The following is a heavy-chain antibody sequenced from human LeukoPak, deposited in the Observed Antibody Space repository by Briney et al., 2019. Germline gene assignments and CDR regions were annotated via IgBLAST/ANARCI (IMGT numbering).Heavy chain of an antibody. V-gene: IGHV4-59*01. J-gene: IGHJ4*02. D-gene: IGHD6-13*01. CDR2: IYYSGST. CDR3: ARGRSWPGIDY. Sequence: SETLSLTCTVSGGSISSYYWSWIRQPPGKGLEWIGYIYYSGSTNYNPSLKSRVTISVDTSKNQFSLKLSSVTAADTAVYYCARGRSWPGIDYWGQGTLVTVSS. CDR1: GGSISSYY.